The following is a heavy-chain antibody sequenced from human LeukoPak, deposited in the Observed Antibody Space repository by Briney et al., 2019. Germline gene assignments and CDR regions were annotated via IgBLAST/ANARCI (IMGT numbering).Heavy chain of an antibody. J-gene: IGHJ5*02. D-gene: IGHD5-12*01. Sequence: PGGSLRLSCAASGSTFSSYAMSWVRQAPGKGLKWVSGISNTGATAYYADSVKGRFTISRDNSKNTLYLQMNSLRDEDTAVYYCAKSQGYIGPWGQGTLVTVSS. CDR3: AKSQGYIGP. V-gene: IGHV3-23*01. CDR2: ISNTGATA. CDR1: GSTFSSYA.